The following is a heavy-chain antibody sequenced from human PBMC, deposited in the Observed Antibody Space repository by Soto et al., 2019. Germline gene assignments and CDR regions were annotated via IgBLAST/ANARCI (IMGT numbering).Heavy chain of an antibody. CDR3: ARDIPPDYYDSSGYYFPGAFDI. V-gene: IGHV1-2*02. D-gene: IGHD3-22*01. CDR2: INPNSGGT. Sequence: ASLKVACKTSGYTFTGYYMHWGRQAPGQGLEWMGWINPNSGGTNYAQKFQGRVTMTRDTSISTAYMELSRLRSDDTAVYYCARDIPPDYYDSSGYYFPGAFDIWGKGTMVTVSS. CDR1: GYTFTGYY. J-gene: IGHJ3*02.